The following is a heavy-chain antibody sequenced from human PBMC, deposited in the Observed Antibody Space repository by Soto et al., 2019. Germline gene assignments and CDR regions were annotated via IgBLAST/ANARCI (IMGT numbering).Heavy chain of an antibody. J-gene: IGHJ4*02. CDR1: GYTFSNYG. D-gene: IGHD2-2*02. CDR3: ARDHCSSTSCYTAVDY. CDR2: ISLYSDGT. Sequence: ASVKVSGKTSGYTFSNYGITWVRQAPGQPLEWLGWISLYSDGTNYAQKLQGRVTMTTDTSTTTAYMELRSLTSDDTAVYYCARDHCSSTSCYTAVDYWGQGTLVTVSS. V-gene: IGHV1-18*01.